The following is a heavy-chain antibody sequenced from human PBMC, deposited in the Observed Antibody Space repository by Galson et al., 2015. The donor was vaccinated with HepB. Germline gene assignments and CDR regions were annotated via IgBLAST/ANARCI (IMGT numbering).Heavy chain of an antibody. CDR1: GYSFSNFW. J-gene: IGHJ6*02. CDR3: VRHGDHRLDRFHMEV. V-gene: IGHV5-10-1*01. D-gene: IGHD6-19*01. CDR2: VDVEISYI. Sequence: QSGAEVKKPGESLRISCQAPGYSFSNFWISWVRQVPGKGLEWMGRVDVEISYINYNPSFRGHVTISTDESLATAYLSWNSLKASDTALYYCVRHGDHRLDRFHMEVWGQGSAVTVSS.